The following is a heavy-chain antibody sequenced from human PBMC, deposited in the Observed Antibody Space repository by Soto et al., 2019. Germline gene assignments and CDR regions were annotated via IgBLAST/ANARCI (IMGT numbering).Heavy chain of an antibody. D-gene: IGHD3-9*01. CDR1: GGSFSGYY. Sequence: SETLSLTCAVYGGSFSGYYWSWIRQPPGKGLEWIGEINHSGSTNYNPSLKSRVTISADTSKNQFSLKLSSVTAADTAVSYCARGPRVYDILTGYYFRLAPWGQGTLVTVSS. CDR2: INHSGST. V-gene: IGHV4-34*01. CDR3: ARGPRVYDILTGYYFRLAP. J-gene: IGHJ5*02.